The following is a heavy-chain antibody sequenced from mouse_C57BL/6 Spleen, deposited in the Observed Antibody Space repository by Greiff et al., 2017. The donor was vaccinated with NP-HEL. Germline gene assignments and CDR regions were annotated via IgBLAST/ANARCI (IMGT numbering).Heavy chain of an antibody. CDR1: GYSFTDYN. CDR3: AREMYYGSSYYFDY. D-gene: IGHD1-1*01. V-gene: IGHV1-39*01. J-gene: IGHJ2*01. CDR2: INPNYGTT. Sequence: EVQLVESGPELVKPGASVKISCKASGYSFTDYNMNWVKQSNGKSLEWIGVINPNYGTTSYNQKFKGKATLTVDQSSSTAYMQLNSLTSEDSAVYYCAREMYYGSSYYFDYWGQGTTLTVSS.